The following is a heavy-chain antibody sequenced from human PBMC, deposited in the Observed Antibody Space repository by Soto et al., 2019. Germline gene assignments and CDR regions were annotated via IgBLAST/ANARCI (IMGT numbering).Heavy chain of an antibody. CDR1: ADSVSSDYYC. Sequence: SETLSLTCTVSADSVSSDYYCWTWIRRPPGKGLEWIGYICSGGSTNYNPSLKSRVTISLDTSRNQFSLKLTSVTAADTAVYYCARDIRGYSRAFDYWGQGMLVTVSS. CDR3: ARDIRGYSRAFDY. D-gene: IGHD5-18*01. CDR2: ICSGGST. J-gene: IGHJ4*02. V-gene: IGHV4-61*01.